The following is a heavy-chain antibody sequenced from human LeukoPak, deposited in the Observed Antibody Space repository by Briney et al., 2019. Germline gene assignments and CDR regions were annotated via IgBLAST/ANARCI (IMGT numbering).Heavy chain of an antibody. CDR2: ISYDGSNK. CDR3: AELGITMIGGV. J-gene: IGHJ6*04. Sequence: GGSLRLPCAASGFTFSSYAMHWVRQAPGKGLEWVAVISYDGSNKYYADSVKGRFTISRDNAKNSLYLQMNSLRAEDTAVYYCAELGITMIGGVWGKGTTVTISS. CDR1: GFTFSSYA. D-gene: IGHD3-10*02. V-gene: IGHV3-30*04.